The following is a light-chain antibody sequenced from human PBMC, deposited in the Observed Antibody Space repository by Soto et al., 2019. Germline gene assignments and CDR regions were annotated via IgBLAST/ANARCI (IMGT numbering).Light chain of an antibody. CDR2: GVF. V-gene: IGKV3-20*01. CDR3: QQLNSNPLT. Sequence: ETVLTQSPGTVSLSPGERATLSCRTSQSVNSNFLAWYQQKPGQAPRLLIYGVFNRATGIPDRFSGSGSGTDFTLTISGLEPEDSAVYYCQQLNSNPLTFGGGTKVEIK. CDR1: QSVNSNF. J-gene: IGKJ4*01.